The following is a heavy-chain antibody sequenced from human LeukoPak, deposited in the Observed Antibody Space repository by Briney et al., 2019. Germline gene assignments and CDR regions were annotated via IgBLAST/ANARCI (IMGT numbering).Heavy chain of an antibody. J-gene: IGHJ5*02. V-gene: IGHV5-51*01. D-gene: IGHD4-17*01. CDR1: EYTFTSYW. Sequence: GESLKISCKGSEYTFTSYWIGWVRQVPGKGLEWMGFIYPGDSDTRYSPSFQGHVTISADKSINTAYLQWSSLKASDTAMYYCARRNYGGTVRWFDPWGEGTLVTVSS. CDR3: ARRNYGGTVRWFDP. CDR2: IYPGDSDT.